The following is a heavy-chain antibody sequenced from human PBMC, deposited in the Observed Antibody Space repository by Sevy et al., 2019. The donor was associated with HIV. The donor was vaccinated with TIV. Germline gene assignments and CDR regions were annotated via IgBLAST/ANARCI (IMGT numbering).Heavy chain of an antibody. CDR2: IYHSGST. Sequence: KQSETLSLTCAVSGYSISSGYYWGWIRQPPGKGLEWIGSIYHSGSTYYNPSLKSRVTISVDTSKNQVSLKLSSVTAADTAVYYCARSGSANYNYYFDYWGQETLVTVSS. D-gene: IGHD3-10*01. CDR1: GYSISSGYY. J-gene: IGHJ4*02. V-gene: IGHV4-38-2*01. CDR3: ARSGSANYNYYFDY.